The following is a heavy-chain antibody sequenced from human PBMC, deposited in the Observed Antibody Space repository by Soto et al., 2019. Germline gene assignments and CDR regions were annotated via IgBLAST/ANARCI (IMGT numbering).Heavy chain of an antibody. D-gene: IGHD6-13*01. CDR3: ARGYYTSWYWFDR. Sequence: QVQLQESGPGLVKPSETLSLTCTVSVSGGSVRTGVQYWSWIRQPPGKGLEWIGYIYYSGSTNYNPSLKSRVTISVDTSKNQFSLKLTSVTAADTAVYYCARGYYTSWYWFDRWGRGTLVTVSS. CDR1: GGSVRTGVQY. CDR2: IYYSGST. V-gene: IGHV4-61*08. J-gene: IGHJ2*01.